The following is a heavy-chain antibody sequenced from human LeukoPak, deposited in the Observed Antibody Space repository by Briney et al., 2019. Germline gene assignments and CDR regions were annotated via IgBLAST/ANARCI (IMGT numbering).Heavy chain of an antibody. CDR2: ISADNGKT. CDR3: ARFVSGISYWYDYGFDY. D-gene: IGHD4/OR15-4a*01. J-gene: IGHJ4*02. V-gene: IGHV1-18*01. CDR1: GYSFTTYA. Sequence: GASLKVSCKASGYSFTTYAITWVRQAPGQGPEWMGWISADNGKTNYAQKFQGRVTITTDTSTNTAYMDMRSLRSDDTAVYYCARFVSGISYWYDYGFDYWGQGTPVTVSP.